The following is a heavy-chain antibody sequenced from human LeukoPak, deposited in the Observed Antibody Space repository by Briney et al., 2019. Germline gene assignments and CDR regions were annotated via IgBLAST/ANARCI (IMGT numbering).Heavy chain of an antibody. V-gene: IGHV1-8*01. J-gene: IGHJ4*02. CDR1: GYTFTSYD. CDR2: MNPNSGNT. CDR3: ARDDQQLERRDY. D-gene: IGHD6-13*01. Sequence: GASVKVSCKASGYTFTSYDINWVRQATGQGLEWMGWMNPNSGNTGYAQKFQGRVTMTRNTSISTAYMELSSLRSDDTAVYYCARDDQQLERRDYWGQGTLVTVSS.